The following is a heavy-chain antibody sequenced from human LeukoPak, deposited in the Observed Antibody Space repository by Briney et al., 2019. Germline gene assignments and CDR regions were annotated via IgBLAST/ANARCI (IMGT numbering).Heavy chain of an antibody. Sequence: PGGSLRLSCAASGSTFSDYYMSWIRQAPGKGLEWITFISSSGTTQYYADSVRGRFTVSRDNAKSSLYLYLNSLRDEDTAVYYCAIQMTVIAVVPYFDYWGQGSQVTVSS. J-gene: IGHJ4*02. CDR1: GSTFSDYY. CDR3: AIQMTVIAVVPYFDY. V-gene: IGHV3-11*04. CDR2: ISSSGTTQ. D-gene: IGHD3-22*01.